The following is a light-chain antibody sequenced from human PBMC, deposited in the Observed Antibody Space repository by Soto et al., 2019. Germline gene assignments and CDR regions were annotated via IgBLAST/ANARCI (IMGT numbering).Light chain of an antibody. J-gene: IGKJ1*01. CDR1: QSVNSN. V-gene: IGKV3-20*01. CDR3: QQYGRSPTT. CDR2: GAS. Sequence: EFVLTQSPATLSLSPGKRATLSCRASQSVNSNLAWYQQKLGQAPRFLIYGASSRATGIPDRFSGSGSGTDFTLTISRLEPEDFAVYYCQQYGRSPTTFGQGTKVDNK.